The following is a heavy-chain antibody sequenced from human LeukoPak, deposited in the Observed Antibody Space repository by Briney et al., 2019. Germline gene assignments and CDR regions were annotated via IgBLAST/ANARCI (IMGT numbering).Heavy chain of an antibody. V-gene: IGHV4-4*07. CDR1: GGSISSYY. D-gene: IGHD3-9*01. CDR2: IYTSGST. CDR3: AVTYYDILTGYYTTDY. Sequence: SETLPLTCTVSGGSISSYYWSWIRQPAGKGLEWIGRIYTSGSTNYNPSLKSRVTMSVDTSKNQFSLKLSSVTAADTAVYYCAVTYYDILTGYYTTDYWGQGTLVTVSS. J-gene: IGHJ4*02.